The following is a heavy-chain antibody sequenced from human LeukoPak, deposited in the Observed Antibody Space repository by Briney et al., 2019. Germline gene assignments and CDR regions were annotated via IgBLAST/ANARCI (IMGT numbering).Heavy chain of an antibody. J-gene: IGHJ6*02. CDR1: GFTFSSYW. Sequence: PGGSLRLSCAASGFTFSSYWMSWVRQAPGKGLEWVANIKQDGRGKYYVDPVKGRFTISRDNAKNSLYLQMNNLRAEDTAVYYCANIRGTAGIYSYSGMDAWGQGTTVTVSS. V-gene: IGHV3-7*05. CDR3: ANIRGTAGIYSYSGMDA. D-gene: IGHD3-10*01. CDR2: IKQDGRGK.